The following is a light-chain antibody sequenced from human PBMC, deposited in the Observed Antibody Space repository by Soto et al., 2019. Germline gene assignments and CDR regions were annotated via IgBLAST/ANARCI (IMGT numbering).Light chain of an antibody. CDR3: QQYSASPLT. J-gene: IGKJ1*01. V-gene: IGKV3-20*01. CDR1: QSVANNY. Sequence: EVVLTHSPGTLSLSPGERATLPCRPSQSVANNYLAWYQQRPGQAPRLVIYDASSRATGIPARFSASGSGTDFTLTISRLEPEDVAVYFCQQYSASPLTFGQGTKVDIK. CDR2: DAS.